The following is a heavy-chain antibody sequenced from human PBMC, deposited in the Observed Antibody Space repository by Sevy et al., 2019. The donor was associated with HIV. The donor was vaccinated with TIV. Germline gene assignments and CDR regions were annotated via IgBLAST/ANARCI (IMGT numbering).Heavy chain of an antibody. V-gene: IGHV3-48*02. CDR3: ATLFHYSSQFDC. Sequence: GGSLRLSCAASGFTFSSYSMNWVRQAPGKGLEWVSYISNISRTIYYADSVRGRFTISRDNAKNSLYLQMNSLRDEDTAVYYCATLFHYSSQFDCRGQGTLVTVS. CDR2: ISNISRTI. J-gene: IGHJ4*02. CDR1: GFTFSSYS. D-gene: IGHD4-4*01.